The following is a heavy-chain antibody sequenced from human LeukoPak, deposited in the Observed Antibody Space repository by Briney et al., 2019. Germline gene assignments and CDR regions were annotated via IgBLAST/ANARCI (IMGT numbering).Heavy chain of an antibody. CDR2: IYTSGST. Sequence: SETLSLTCTVSGSISGYYWSWIRQPPGKGLEWIGCIYTSGSTNYNPSLESRVTISVDTSKNQFSLDLSSVTAADTAVYYCARQKCTSASCLAKNAFDIWGQGTMVTVSS. V-gene: IGHV4-4*09. J-gene: IGHJ3*02. CDR3: ARQKCTSASCLAKNAFDI. CDR1: GSISGYY. D-gene: IGHD2-2*01.